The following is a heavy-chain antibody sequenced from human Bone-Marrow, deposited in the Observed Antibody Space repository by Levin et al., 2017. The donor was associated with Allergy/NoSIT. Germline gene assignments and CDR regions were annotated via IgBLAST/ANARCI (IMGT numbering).Heavy chain of an antibody. J-gene: IGHJ6*02. V-gene: IGHV3-11*01. CDR1: GFVFSDYY. CDR3: ARDSLVYYGMDV. Sequence: GGSLRLSCAASGFVFSDYYMSWIRQVPGKGLEWIAYISSSGSPGTTLYYADSVKGRFTISRANAKNSLYLQMNSLRGDDTAIYYCARDSLVYYGMDVWGQGTTVTVSS. D-gene: IGHD3-16*01. CDR2: ISSSGSPGTTL.